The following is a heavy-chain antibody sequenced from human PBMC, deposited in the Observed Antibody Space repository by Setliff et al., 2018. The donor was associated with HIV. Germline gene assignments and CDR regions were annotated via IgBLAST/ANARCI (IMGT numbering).Heavy chain of an antibody. V-gene: IGHV3-48*04. Sequence: GGSLRLSCAASRFDFNNYWMCWVRQAPGKGLDWVAHIGSSNHGIHYTASVQGRFTVSRDNANNLLFLQMNSLRAEDTAVYYCAKDRTVVVITIFDYWGQGTLVTVSS. CDR1: RFDFNNYW. CDR3: AKDRTVVVITIFDY. J-gene: IGHJ4*02. CDR2: IGSSNHGI. D-gene: IGHD3-22*01.